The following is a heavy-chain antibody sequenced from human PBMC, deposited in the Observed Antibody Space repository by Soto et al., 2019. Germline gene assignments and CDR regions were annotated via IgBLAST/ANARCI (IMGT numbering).Heavy chain of an antibody. CDR1: GYTFTVYY. J-gene: IGHJ5*02. CDR3: ARAYSGSYYWFDP. Sequence: VKVSCKASGYTFTVYYMHCVLQSPLQWLDWMGCINPNSGGTNYAQKFQGRVTMTRDTSISTAYMELSRLRSDDTAVYYCARAYSGSYYWFDPWGQGTLVTVSS. D-gene: IGHD1-26*01. V-gene: IGHV1-2*02. CDR2: INPNSGGT.